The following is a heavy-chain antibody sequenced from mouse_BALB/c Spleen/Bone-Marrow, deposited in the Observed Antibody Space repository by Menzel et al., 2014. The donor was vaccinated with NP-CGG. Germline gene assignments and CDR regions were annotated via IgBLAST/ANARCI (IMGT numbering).Heavy chain of an antibody. V-gene: IGHV1-15*01. Sequence: VQLQQFGAELVRPGASVTLSCKASGYTFTDYEMHWVKQTPVHGLEWIGAIDPETGGTAYNQKFKGKATLTADKSSSTAYMELRSLTSEDSAVYYCTREGYGNSYYFDYWGQGTTLTVSS. J-gene: IGHJ2*01. CDR3: TREGYGNSYYFDY. CDR2: IDPETGGT. CDR1: GYTFTDYE. D-gene: IGHD2-1*01.